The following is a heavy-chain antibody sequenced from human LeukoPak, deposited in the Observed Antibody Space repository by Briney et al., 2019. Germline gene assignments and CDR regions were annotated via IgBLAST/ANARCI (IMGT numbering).Heavy chain of an antibody. J-gene: IGHJ4*02. V-gene: IGHV3-66*01. D-gene: IGHD3-10*01. CDR1: GFTVRNNY. CDR3: ATGERMVRGDGVDY. Sequence: GGSLRLSCAASGFTVRNNYMSWVRQAPGKGLEWVSVIYSGGSTYYADSVKGRLTISRDNSKSTLYLQMNSLRAEDTAVYFCATGERMVRGDGVDYWGQGTLVTVSS. CDR2: IYSGGST.